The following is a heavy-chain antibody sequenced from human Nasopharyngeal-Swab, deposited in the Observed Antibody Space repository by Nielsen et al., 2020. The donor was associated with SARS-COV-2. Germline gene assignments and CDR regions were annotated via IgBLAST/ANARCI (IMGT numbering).Heavy chain of an antibody. J-gene: IGHJ3*02. CDR2: IKQDGSEK. D-gene: IGHD6-19*01. V-gene: IGHV3-7*01. CDR3: ARPGSSGSYDAFDI. Sequence: GESLKISCAASGFSFSTYWMTWVRQAPGKGLEWVANIKQDGSEKYYVDSVKGRFTVSRDNPKNLLYLQVNSLRAEDTAVYYCARPGSSGSYDAFDIWGQGTMVTVSS. CDR1: GFSFSTYW.